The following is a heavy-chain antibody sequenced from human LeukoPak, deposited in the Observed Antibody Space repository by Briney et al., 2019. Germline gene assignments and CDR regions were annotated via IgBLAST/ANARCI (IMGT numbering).Heavy chain of an antibody. V-gene: IGHV3-30-3*01. CDR2: ISYDGSNK. CDR1: GFTFSSYA. Sequence: GRSLRLSCAASGFTFSSYAMHWVRQAPGKGLEWVAVISYDGSNKYYADSVKGRFTNSRDNSKNTLYLQMNSLRAEDTAVYYCARDGSGSYYNERNYYYGMDVWGQGTTVTVSS. J-gene: IGHJ6*02. D-gene: IGHD3-10*01. CDR3: ARDGSGSYYNERNYYYGMDV.